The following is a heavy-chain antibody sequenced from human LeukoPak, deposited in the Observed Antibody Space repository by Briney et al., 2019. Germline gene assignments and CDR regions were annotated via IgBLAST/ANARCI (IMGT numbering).Heavy chain of an antibody. CDR1: GFTFSNAW. CDR3: TTHKGYSSGWYGPYYFDY. J-gene: IGHJ4*02. Sequence: GGSLRLSCAASGFTFSNAWMSWVRQAPGKGLEWVGRIKSKTDGGTTDYAAPVEGRFTISRDDSKNTLYLQMNSLKTEDTAVYYCTTHKGYSSGWYGPYYFDYWGQGTLVTVSS. D-gene: IGHD6-19*01. CDR2: IKSKTDGGTT. V-gene: IGHV3-15*01.